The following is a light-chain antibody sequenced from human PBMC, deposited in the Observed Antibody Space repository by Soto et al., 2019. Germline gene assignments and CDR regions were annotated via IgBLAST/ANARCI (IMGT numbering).Light chain of an antibody. V-gene: IGKV3-20*01. CDR2: GAS. CDR1: QSVSSSS. Sequence: EIVLTQSPGTLSLSPGERATLSCRASQSVSSSSLARYQQKPGQAPRLLIYGASSRATGIPDRFSGSGSGTDFTLTISRLEPEDFATYYCQQSYSTPSITFGQGTRLEIK. CDR3: QQSYSTPSIT. J-gene: IGKJ5*01.